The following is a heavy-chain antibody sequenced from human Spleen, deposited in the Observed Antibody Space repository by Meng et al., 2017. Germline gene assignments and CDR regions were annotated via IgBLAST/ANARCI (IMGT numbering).Heavy chain of an antibody. Sequence: SETLSLTCAVSGYSISSGYYWGWVRQPPGKGLEWIGSIYYSGSTYYNPSLKSRVTISVDTSKNQFSLKLSSVTAADTAVYYCARGYSSDYWGQGTLVTVSS. CDR1: GYSISSGYY. D-gene: IGHD6-13*01. CDR2: IYYSGST. J-gene: IGHJ4*02. CDR3: ARGYSSDY. V-gene: IGHV4-38-2*01.